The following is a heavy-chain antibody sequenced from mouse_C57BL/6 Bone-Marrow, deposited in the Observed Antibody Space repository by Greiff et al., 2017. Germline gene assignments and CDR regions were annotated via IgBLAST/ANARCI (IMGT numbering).Heavy chain of an antibody. J-gene: IGHJ3*01. D-gene: IGHD2-2*01. CDR3: ASVWLRRGAWFAD. Sequence: QVQLQQPGAELVMPGASVKLSCKASGYTFTSYWMHWVKQRPGQGLEWIGEIDPSDSYTNYNQKFKGKSTLTVDKSSSTAYMQLSSLTSGDSAVYYCASVWLRRGAWFADWGQGTLVTVSA. CDR2: IDPSDSYT. V-gene: IGHV1-69*01. CDR1: GYTFTSYW.